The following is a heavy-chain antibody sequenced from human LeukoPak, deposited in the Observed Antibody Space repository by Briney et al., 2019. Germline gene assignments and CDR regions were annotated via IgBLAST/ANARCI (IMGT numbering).Heavy chain of an antibody. CDR2: ISSSGSTI. D-gene: IGHD3-22*01. V-gene: IGHV3-48*03. CDR3: ARVLISYYYDSSGYYSGAFDI. J-gene: IGHJ3*02. CDR1: GFTFSSYE. Sequence: GGSLRLSCAASGFTFSSYEMNWVRQAPGKGLEWVSYISSSGSTIYYADSVKGRFTISRDNAKNSLYLQMNSLRAEDTAVYYCARVLISYYYDSSGYYSGAFDIWGQGTMVTVSS.